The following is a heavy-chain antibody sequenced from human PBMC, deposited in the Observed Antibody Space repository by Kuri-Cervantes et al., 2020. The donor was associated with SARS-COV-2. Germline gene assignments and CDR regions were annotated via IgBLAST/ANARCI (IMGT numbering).Heavy chain of an antibody. V-gene: IGHV3-74*01. CDR2: INTDGSYT. Sequence: GGSLRLSCAASGFTFSGHWIHWVRQAPGKGLVWVSRINTDGSYTNNADSVKGRFTLSRDNAKNMLFLQMSSLRAEDTAVYYCVRDGDHWNFDYWGQGTLVTVSS. D-gene: IGHD1-1*01. CDR3: VRDGDHWNFDY. J-gene: IGHJ4*02. CDR1: GFTFSGHW.